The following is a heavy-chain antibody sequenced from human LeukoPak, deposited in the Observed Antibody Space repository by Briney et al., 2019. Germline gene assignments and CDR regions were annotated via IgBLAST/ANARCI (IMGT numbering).Heavy chain of an antibody. CDR2: IYYSGST. Sequence: PSQTLSLTCTVSGDSIYSGDYYWSWIRQPPGKGLEWIGYIYYSGSTYYNPSLKSQVTISIDTSKNQFSLKLRSVTAADTAAYFCARDTAGDYSYYHGMDVWGQGTTVTVSS. D-gene: IGHD5-18*01. V-gene: IGHV4-30-4*08. CDR3: ARDTAGDYSYYHGMDV. J-gene: IGHJ6*02. CDR1: GDSIYSGDYY.